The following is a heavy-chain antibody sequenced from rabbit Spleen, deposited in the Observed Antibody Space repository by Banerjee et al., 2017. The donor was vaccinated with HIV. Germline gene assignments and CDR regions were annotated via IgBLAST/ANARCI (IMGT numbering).Heavy chain of an antibody. CDR3: ARDLVAVIGWNFNL. J-gene: IGHJ4*01. Sequence: QEQLEESGGGLVKPEGSLTLTCKASGVSFSDKDVMCWVRQAPGKGLEWIACIYTGSGRTFYATWAKGRFTISKTSSTTVTLQMTSLTAADTATYFCARDLVAVIGWNFNLWGQGTLVTVS. D-gene: IGHD1-1*01. CDR2: IYTGSGRT. V-gene: IGHV1S45*01. CDR1: GVSFSDKDV.